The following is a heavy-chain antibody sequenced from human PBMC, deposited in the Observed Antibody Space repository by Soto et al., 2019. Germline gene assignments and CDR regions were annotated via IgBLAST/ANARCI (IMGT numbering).Heavy chain of an antibody. D-gene: IGHD3-10*01. Sequence: QVQLQESGPGLVKPSQTLSLTCNVSGGSISSGAYYWSWIRQQPGKGLEWIGYVYYGGNMYYNPSLKGRVSISVDTSKNQFSLNVNSVTAADTAVYYCATDFGSGSYYPDYWGQGILVTVSS. J-gene: IGHJ4*02. CDR3: ATDFGSGSYYPDY. CDR2: VYYGGNM. CDR1: GGSISSGAYY. V-gene: IGHV4-31*03.